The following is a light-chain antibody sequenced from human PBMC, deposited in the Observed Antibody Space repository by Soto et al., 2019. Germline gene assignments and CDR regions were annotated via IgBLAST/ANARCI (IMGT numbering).Light chain of an antibody. J-gene: IGLJ1*01. Sequence: QSALTQPASVSGSPGQSITVSCTGTSSDFGDSTYVSWYQQHPGKAPRLIIYDVNNRPSGVAARFSASRSGNTASLPISGLQAEDVADYYCTSYTISGLIVFGTWTKVTVL. CDR2: DVN. CDR1: SSDFGDSTY. CDR3: TSYTISGLIV. V-gene: IGLV2-14*01.